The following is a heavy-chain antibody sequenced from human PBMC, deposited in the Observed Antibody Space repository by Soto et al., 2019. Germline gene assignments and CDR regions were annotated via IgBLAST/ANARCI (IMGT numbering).Heavy chain of an antibody. CDR1: GYTFTSYG. Sequence: ASVKVSCEASGYTFTSYGMRWVRQAPGQGLEWMGWISAYNGNTNYAQKLQGRVTMTTDTSTSTAYMELRSLRSDDTAVYYCARDLSVGGAFDIWGQGTMVTVSS. CDR3: ARDLSVGGAFDI. CDR2: ISAYNGNT. J-gene: IGHJ3*02. D-gene: IGHD1-26*01. V-gene: IGHV1-18*01.